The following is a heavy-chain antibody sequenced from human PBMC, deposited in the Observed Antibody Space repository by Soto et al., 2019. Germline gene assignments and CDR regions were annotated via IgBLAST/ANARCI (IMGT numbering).Heavy chain of an antibody. D-gene: IGHD1-1*01. CDR2: IIPVVDVT. CDR1: GGSFDAYA. CDR3: ARSGTLDY. J-gene: IGHJ4*02. Sequence: QGQLVQSGAEVKKPGSSVRVSCKASGGSFDAYAINWVRQAPGQGLEWMGRIIPVVDVTNYGRRVQGRLTITADKSTTTAYMELNSLTSEDTAIYYCARSGTLDYWGQGTLVTVSS. V-gene: IGHV1-69*02.